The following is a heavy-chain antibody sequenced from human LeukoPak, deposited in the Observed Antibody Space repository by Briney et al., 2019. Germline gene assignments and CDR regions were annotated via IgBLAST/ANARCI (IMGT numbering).Heavy chain of an antibody. CDR3: ARSKDPPGEEYNWNYRFDY. D-gene: IGHD1-7*01. CDR2: ISSSSSTI. V-gene: IGHV3-48*01. CDR1: GFTVSSNY. J-gene: IGHJ4*02. Sequence: GGSLRLSCAASGFTVSSNYMSWVRQTPGKGLEWVSYISSSSSTIYYADSVKGGFTISRDNAKNSLYLQMNSLRAEDTAVYYCARSKDPPGEEYNWNYRFDYWGQGTLVTVSS.